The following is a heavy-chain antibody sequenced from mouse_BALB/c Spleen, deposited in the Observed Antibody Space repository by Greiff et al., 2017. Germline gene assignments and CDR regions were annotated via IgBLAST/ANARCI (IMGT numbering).Heavy chain of an antibody. CDR2: ISSGGGST. D-gene: IGHD2-4*01. Sequence: EVKLMESGGGLVKPGGSLKLSCAASGFAFSSYDMAWVRQTPEKRLEWVAYISSGGGSTYYPDTVKGRFTISRDNAKNTLYLQMSSLKSEDTAMYYCARHDHDAFGYAMDYWGQGTSVTVSS. J-gene: IGHJ4*01. CDR1: GFAFSSYD. CDR3: ARHDHDAFGYAMDY. V-gene: IGHV5-12-1*01.